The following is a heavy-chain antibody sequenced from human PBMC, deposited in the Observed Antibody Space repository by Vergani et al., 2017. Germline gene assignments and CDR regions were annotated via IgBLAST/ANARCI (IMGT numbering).Heavy chain of an antibody. V-gene: IGHV1-2*02. D-gene: IGHD3-22*01. CDR2: INPNSGGT. CDR3: ARRRRYYYDSSGPSDY. CDR1: GYTFTGYY. J-gene: IGHJ4*02. Sequence: QVQLVQSGAEVKKPGASVKVSCKASGYTFTGYYMPWVRQAPGQGLEWMGWINPNSGGTNYAQKFQGRVTMTRDTSISTAYMELSRLRSDDTAVYYCARRRRYYYDSSGPSDYWGQGTLVTVSS.